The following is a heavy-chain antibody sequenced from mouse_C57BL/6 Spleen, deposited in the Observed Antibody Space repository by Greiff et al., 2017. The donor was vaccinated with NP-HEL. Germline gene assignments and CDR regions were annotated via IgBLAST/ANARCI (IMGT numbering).Heavy chain of an antibody. CDR3: ARGGTDGYFDV. V-gene: IGHV5-16*01. J-gene: IGHJ1*03. CDR2: INYDGSST. Sequence: EVQLQESEGGLVQPGSSMKLSCTASGFTFSDYYMAWVRQVPEKGLEWVANINYDGSSTYYLDSLKSRFIISRDNAKNILYLQMSSLKSEDTATYYCARGGTDGYFDVWGTGTTVTVSS. D-gene: IGHD3-3*01. CDR1: GFTFSDYY.